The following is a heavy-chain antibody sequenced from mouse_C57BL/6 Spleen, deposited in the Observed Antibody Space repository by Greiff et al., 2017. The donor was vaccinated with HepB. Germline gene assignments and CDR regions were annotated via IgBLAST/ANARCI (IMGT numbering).Heavy chain of an antibody. V-gene: IGHV1-55*01. Sequence: QVQLQQPGAELVKPGASVKMSCKASGYTFTSYWITWVKQRPGQGLEWIGDIYPGSGSTNYNEKFKSKATMTVDTSSSTAYMQLSSLTSEDSAVYYCARPYYDGSSSYWYFDVWGTGTTVTVSS. J-gene: IGHJ1*03. D-gene: IGHD1-1*01. CDR1: GYTFTSYW. CDR3: ARPYYDGSSSYWYFDV. CDR2: IYPGSGST.